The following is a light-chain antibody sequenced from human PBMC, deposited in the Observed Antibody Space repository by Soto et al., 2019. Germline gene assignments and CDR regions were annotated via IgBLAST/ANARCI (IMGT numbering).Light chain of an antibody. CDR3: QSFDSRPRLL. Sequence: QSVLTQPPSVSGAPGQRVTISCTGSSSNIGAGYDVHWYQQLPGTAPKLLIYSDNNRPSGVPDRFSASKSGASASLAITGLQAEDEADYYCQSFDSRPRLLFGGGTKVTVL. V-gene: IGLV1-40*01. CDR1: SSNIGAGYD. CDR2: SDN. J-gene: IGLJ2*01.